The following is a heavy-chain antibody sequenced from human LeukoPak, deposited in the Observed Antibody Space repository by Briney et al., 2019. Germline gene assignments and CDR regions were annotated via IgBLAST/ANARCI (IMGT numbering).Heavy chain of an antibody. J-gene: IGHJ4*02. Sequence: GGSLRPSCAASGFTFSSYSMNWVRQAPGKGLEWVSYISTSSSTIYYADSVKGRFTISRDNAKNSLYLQMNSLRAEDTAVYYCARGSSSSWYVHYLDYWGQGTLVTVSS. V-gene: IGHV3-48*01. D-gene: IGHD6-13*01. CDR1: GFTFSSYS. CDR3: ARGSSSSWYVHYLDY. CDR2: ISTSSSTI.